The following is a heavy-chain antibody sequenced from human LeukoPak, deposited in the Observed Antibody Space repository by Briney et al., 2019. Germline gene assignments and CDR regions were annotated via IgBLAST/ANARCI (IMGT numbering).Heavy chain of an antibody. D-gene: IGHD3-3*01. V-gene: IGHV3-21*01. J-gene: IGHJ4*02. CDR3: ARSYYDFWSGFSSDRGGWTFDY. CDR1: GFTFSSYS. Sequence: GGSLRLSCAASGFTFSSYSMNWVRQAPEKGLEWVSSISSSSSYIYYADSVKGRFTISRDNAKNSLYLQMNSLRAEDTAVYYCARSYYDFWSGFSSDRGGWTFDYWGQGTLVTVSS. CDR2: ISSSSSYI.